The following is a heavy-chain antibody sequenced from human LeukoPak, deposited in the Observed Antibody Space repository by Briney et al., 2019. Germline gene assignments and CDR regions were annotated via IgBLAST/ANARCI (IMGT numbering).Heavy chain of an antibody. D-gene: IGHD3-9*01. CDR2: IYNSGCT. CDR1: GGSNSRYY. CDR3: ARGAYYDILTGYYGPMDV. Sequence: PSDTRSLTCTVSGGSNSRYYRIWIRQPAGKGLEWIGRIYNSGCTKFHPSLKSRVTMSVDTSKNQFSLKLSSVTAADTAVYYCARGAYYDILTGYYGPMDVWGKGTTVTVSS. V-gene: IGHV4-4*07. J-gene: IGHJ6*03.